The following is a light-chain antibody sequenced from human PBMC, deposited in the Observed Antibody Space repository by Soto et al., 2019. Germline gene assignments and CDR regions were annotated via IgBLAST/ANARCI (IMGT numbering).Light chain of an antibody. V-gene: IGKV2-30*01. Sequence: DVVMTQSPLSLPVTPGQPASITCRSSQSLVFSDGITYLNWFQQRAGQSPRRLIYKVFNRDSGVPDRFSGSGSGTDFTLQISRVEAEDVGVYYCMQGTHWPPTFGQGTKLEIK. CDR3: MQGTHWPPT. CDR1: QSLVFSDGITY. CDR2: KVF. J-gene: IGKJ2*01.